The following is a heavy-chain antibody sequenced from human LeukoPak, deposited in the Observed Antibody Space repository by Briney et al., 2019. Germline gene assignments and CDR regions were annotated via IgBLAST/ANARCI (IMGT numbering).Heavy chain of an antibody. CDR1: GFTFDDYV. CDR2: ISWDGGVS. J-gene: IGHJ4*02. Sequence: GGSLRLSCAASGFTFDDYVMHWVRQPPGKGLEWVSVISWDGGVSYYADSVKGRFTISRDNSKNSLYLQMNSLRAEDTALYYCAKDSPSGSYSLEDWGQGTLVTVSS. D-gene: IGHD1-26*01. V-gene: IGHV3-43D*03. CDR3: AKDSPSGSYSLED.